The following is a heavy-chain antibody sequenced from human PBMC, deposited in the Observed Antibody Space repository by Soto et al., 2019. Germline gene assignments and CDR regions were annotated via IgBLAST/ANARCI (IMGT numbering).Heavy chain of an antibody. Sequence: QVQLVESGGGVVQPGRSLRLSCAASGFTFSSYGMHWVRQAPGKGLEWVAVISYDGSNKYYADSVKGRFTISRDNSKNTLYLQMNSLRAEDTAVYYCATPPGVVGWFAPWGQGTLVTVSS. CDR2: ISYDGSNK. V-gene: IGHV3-30*03. CDR1: GFTFSSYG. J-gene: IGHJ5*02. D-gene: IGHD2-15*01. CDR3: ATPPGVVGWFAP.